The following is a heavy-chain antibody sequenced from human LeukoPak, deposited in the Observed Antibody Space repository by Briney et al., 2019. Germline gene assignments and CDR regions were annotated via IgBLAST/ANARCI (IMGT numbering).Heavy chain of an antibody. V-gene: IGHV4-31*03. Sequence: PSETLSLTCTVSSGSISSGSYYWCWIRQHPGKGLEWIGFIYNSGSTYYNPSLKSRVTISVDTSKNQFSLKLTSVTAADTAVYYCARGRGYSSSSFQHWGQGTLVTVSS. CDR1: SGSISSGSYY. CDR3: ARGRGYSSSSFQH. CDR2: IYNSGST. J-gene: IGHJ1*01. D-gene: IGHD6-13*01.